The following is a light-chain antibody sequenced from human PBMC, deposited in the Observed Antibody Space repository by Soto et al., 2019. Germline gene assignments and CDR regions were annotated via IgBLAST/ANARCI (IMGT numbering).Light chain of an antibody. J-gene: IGLJ1*01. Sequence: QSVLTQPASWSASPGQSIAISYTGTDSDVGGYDHVSWYQQHPGKAPKLLIYDVTNRPSGVSSRFSGSKAGRTASLTISGLQTEDEADYYCSSHTSSTALVFGTGTKVTVL. CDR1: DSDVGGYDH. CDR3: SSHTSSTALV. V-gene: IGLV2-14*03. CDR2: DVT.